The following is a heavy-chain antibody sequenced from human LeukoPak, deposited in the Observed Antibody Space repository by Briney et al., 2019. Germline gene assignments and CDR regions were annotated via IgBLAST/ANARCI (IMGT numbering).Heavy chain of an antibody. D-gene: IGHD2-15*01. CDR3: ARTAVVVVPLFDY. Sequence: ASVKVSCKAPGGTLSDYGISWVRQAPGQGLEWVGWSNPYNGNTNYGQKFRGRVSMTTDTSTYTAFMELMSLTSDDTAVYYCARTAVVVVPLFDYWGQGTLVTVSS. CDR2: SNPYNGNT. V-gene: IGHV1-18*01. J-gene: IGHJ4*02. CDR1: GGTLSDYG.